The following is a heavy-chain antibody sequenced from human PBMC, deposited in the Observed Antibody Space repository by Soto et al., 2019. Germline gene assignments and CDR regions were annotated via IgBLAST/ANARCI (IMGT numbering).Heavy chain of an antibody. V-gene: IGHV1-69*01. CDR2: IIPNFGTA. CDR3: ARDLGSSCWSEYFQH. CDR1: GGTFSSYA. D-gene: IGHD6-19*01. J-gene: IGHJ1*01. Sequence: QVQLVQSGAEVKKPGSSVKVSCKASGGTFSSYAISWVRQAPGQGLEWMGGIIPNFGTANYEQKFLGRVTITADESTSTAYMELSSLRSEDTAVYYCARDLGSSCWSEYFQHWGQGTLVTVSS.